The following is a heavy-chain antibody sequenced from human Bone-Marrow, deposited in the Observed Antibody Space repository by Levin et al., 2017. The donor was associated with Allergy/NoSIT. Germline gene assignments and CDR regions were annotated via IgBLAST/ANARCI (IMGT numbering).Heavy chain of an antibody. J-gene: IGHJ4*02. V-gene: IGHV3-33*06. CDR2: FWADGTRQ. CDR3: AKDLVSGPSDY. D-gene: IGHD3-3*01. CDR1: GYRLTTYG. Sequence: GGSLRLSCVASGYRLTTYGMHWVRQAPGKGLEWVAVFWADGTRQDYIDSVRGRFIVARDNSKNTVYLQMNSLRVEDTATYYCAKDLVSGPSDYWGQGTLVTVSS.